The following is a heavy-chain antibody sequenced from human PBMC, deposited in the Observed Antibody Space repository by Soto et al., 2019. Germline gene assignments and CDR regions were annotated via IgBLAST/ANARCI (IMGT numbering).Heavy chain of an antibody. Sequence: EVQLVESGGSLVQPGGSLRLSCTASGFTFSDSWMTWVRQAPGKGLEWVARIKPDESEKKYADSVKGRFSISRDNAKNSLYSQRDSLRGEDTAMYYCVSGGSNYASWGQGTLVTVSS. D-gene: IGHD4-4*01. CDR3: VSGGSNYAS. CDR1: GFTFSDSW. CDR2: IKPDESEK. J-gene: IGHJ5*02. V-gene: IGHV3-7*01.